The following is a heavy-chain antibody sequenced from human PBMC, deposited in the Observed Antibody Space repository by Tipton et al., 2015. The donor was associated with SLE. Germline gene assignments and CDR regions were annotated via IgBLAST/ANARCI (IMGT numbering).Heavy chain of an antibody. CDR2: IFYTGST. CDR1: GGSISGYY. J-gene: IGHJ4*02. Sequence: TLSLTCTVSGGSISGYYWNWIRQPPGKGLEWIGYIFYTGSTNYNPSLKSRVTMTVDTSKNQFSLKLSSVSAADTAVYYCARTSYYGLVHSWGQGTLVTVSS. D-gene: IGHD3-10*01. CDR3: ARTSYYGLVHS. V-gene: IGHV4-59*01.